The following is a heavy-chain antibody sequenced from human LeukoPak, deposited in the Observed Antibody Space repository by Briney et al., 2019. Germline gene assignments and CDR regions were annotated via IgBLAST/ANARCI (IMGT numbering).Heavy chain of an antibody. Sequence: ASVKVSCKASGYTFTSYYMHWVRQAPGQGLEWMGIINPSGGSTSYAQKFQGRVTMTRDTSTSTVYMELSSLRSEDTAVYYCARVAKCDFWSGYYSDAFDIWGQGTMVTVSS. CDR1: GYTFTSYY. CDR3: ARVAKCDFWSGYYSDAFDI. D-gene: IGHD3-3*01. J-gene: IGHJ3*02. CDR2: INPSGGST. V-gene: IGHV1-46*01.